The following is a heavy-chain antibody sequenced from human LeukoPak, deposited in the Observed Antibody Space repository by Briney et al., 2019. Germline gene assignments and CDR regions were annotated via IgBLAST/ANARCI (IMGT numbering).Heavy chain of an antibody. V-gene: IGHV4-59*01. Sequence: SETLSLTCTVSGGSISRYYWSWIRQPPGKGLEWIGYIYYSGSTNYNPSLKSRVTISVDTSKNQFSLKLSSVTAADTAVYYCASYSYYYDSSGYFDYWGQGTLVTVSS. J-gene: IGHJ4*02. D-gene: IGHD3-22*01. CDR1: GGSISRYY. CDR2: IYYSGST. CDR3: ASYSYYYDSSGYFDY.